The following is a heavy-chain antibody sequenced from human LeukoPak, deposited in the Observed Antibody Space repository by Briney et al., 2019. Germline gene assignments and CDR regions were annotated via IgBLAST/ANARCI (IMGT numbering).Heavy chain of an antibody. Sequence: GESLKISCKGSGYSFTSYWIGWVRQMPGKGLEWMGIIYPGDSDTRYSPSFQGQVTISADKSISTAYLQWSSLKASDTAMDYCASGYLAAFDAFDIWGQGTMVTVSS. CDR1: GYSFTSYW. V-gene: IGHV5-51*01. CDR2: IYPGDSDT. CDR3: ASGYLAAFDAFDI. D-gene: IGHD3-22*01. J-gene: IGHJ3*02.